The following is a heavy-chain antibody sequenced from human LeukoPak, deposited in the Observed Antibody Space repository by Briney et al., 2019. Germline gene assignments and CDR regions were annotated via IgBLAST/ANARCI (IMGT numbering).Heavy chain of an antibody. Sequence: GGSLRLSCAASGFTVSSNYMSWVRQAPGKGLEWVSGMSGSGGSTIHADSVKGRFTISRDNSKNTLYLQMNSLRAEDTALYFCVFGPGYFDYWGQGTLVTVSS. CDR2: MSGSGGST. CDR1: GFTVSSNY. CDR3: VFGPGYFDY. V-gene: IGHV3-23*01. D-gene: IGHD3-10*01. J-gene: IGHJ4*02.